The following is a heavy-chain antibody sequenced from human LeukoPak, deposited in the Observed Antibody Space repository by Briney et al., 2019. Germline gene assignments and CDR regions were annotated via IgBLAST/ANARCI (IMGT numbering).Heavy chain of an antibody. Sequence: PGGSLRLSCAASGLTFSSYAMSWVRQAPGKGLEWVSAISGSGGSTYYADSVKGRFTISRDNSKNTLYLQMNSLRAEDTAVYYCAKKYYYDSSGYKVDYWGQGTLVTVSS. J-gene: IGHJ4*02. D-gene: IGHD3-22*01. CDR1: GLTFSSYA. CDR3: AKKYYYDSSGYKVDY. CDR2: ISGSGGST. V-gene: IGHV3-23*01.